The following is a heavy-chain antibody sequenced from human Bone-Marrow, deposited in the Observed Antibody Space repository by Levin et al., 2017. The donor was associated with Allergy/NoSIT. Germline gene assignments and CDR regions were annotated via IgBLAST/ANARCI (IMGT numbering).Heavy chain of an antibody. CDR3: ARFQYGSVTYYIARHDY. CDR1: GYSFTNYW. Sequence: GESLKISCKGSGYSFTNYWITWVRQMPGKGLEWMGKIAPSDSHTKYNPSFQGPVTISADTSISTAYLQWSSLKASDTAIYYCARFQYGSVTYYIARHDYWGQGTLVTVSS. V-gene: IGHV5-10-1*01. D-gene: IGHD3-10*01. J-gene: IGHJ4*02. CDR2: IAPSDSHT.